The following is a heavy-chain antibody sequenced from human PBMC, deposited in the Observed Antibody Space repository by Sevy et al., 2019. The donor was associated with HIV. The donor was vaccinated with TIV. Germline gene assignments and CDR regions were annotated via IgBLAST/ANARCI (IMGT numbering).Heavy chain of an antibody. CDR1: GFTFSSYA. CDR2: LSYDGSNK. V-gene: IGHV3-30-3*01. Sequence: GGSLRLSCAASGFTFSSYAMHWVRQAPGKGLEWVAGLSYDGSNKYYADSVRGRFTISRDNSKNTPYLQMNSLRAGDTAVYYCARDGPYSGYDLRGYYFDYWGQGTLVTVSS. D-gene: IGHD5-12*01. CDR3: ARDGPYSGYDLRGYYFDY. J-gene: IGHJ4*02.